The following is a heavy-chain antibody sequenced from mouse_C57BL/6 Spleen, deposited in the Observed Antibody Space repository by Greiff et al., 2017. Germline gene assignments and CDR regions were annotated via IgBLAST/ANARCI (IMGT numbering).Heavy chain of an antibody. V-gene: IGHV1-82*01. Sequence: QVQLQQSGPELVKPGASVKISCKASGYAFSSSWMNWVKQRPGKGLEWIGRIYPGDGDTNYNGKFKGKATLTADKSSSTAYMQLSSLTSEDSAVDFWARLDYGSFDYWGQGTTLTVSS. CDR1: GYAFSSSW. D-gene: IGHD1-1*01. J-gene: IGHJ2*01. CDR2: IYPGDGDT. CDR3: ARLDYGSFDY.